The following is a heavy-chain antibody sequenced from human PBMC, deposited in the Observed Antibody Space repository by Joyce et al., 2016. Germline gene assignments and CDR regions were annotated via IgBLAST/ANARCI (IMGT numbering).Heavy chain of an antibody. CDR1: GFMFSTSS. D-gene: IGHD2-21*01. J-gene: IGHJ6*02. CDR2: ISGDRRFI. CDR3: ARGGLVYDYSMDV. Sequence: EVQLVESGGGLVKPGGSLKISCAASGFMFSTSSMSWFRQAPGKGLEWVSAISGDRRFIFHADSVRGRFTVSRDNAENSLYLQMKSLRGEDTAVYFCARGGLVYDYSMDVWGQGTTVIVSS. V-gene: IGHV3-21*02.